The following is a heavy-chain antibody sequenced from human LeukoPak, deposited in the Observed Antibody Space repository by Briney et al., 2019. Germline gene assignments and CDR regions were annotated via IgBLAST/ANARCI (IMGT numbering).Heavy chain of an antibody. V-gene: IGHV1-2*06. Sequence: ASVKVSCKASGYTFTGYYMHLVRQAPGQGLEWMGRINPNSGGTNYAQKFQGRVTMTRDTSISTAYMELSRLRSDDTAVYYCARDHLYYYDSSGYYYDAFDIWGQGTMVTVSS. CDR2: INPNSGGT. D-gene: IGHD3-22*01. CDR1: GYTFTGYY. CDR3: ARDHLYYYDSSGYYYDAFDI. J-gene: IGHJ3*02.